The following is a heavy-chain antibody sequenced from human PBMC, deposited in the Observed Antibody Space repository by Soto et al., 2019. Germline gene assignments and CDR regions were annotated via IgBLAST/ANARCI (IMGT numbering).Heavy chain of an antibody. CDR2: ISASGGST. J-gene: IGHJ4*02. CDR3: ANGKNSGTYRFYFDY. V-gene: IGHV3-23*01. CDR1: GITLSSYA. Sequence: GGSLRLSCAASGITLSSYAMSWVRQAPGKGPEWVSGISASGGSTSYADSVKGRFTISRDNSKNTLYLQMNSLRADDTAVCHCANGKNSGTYRFYFDYWGQGALVTVST. D-gene: IGHD1-26*01.